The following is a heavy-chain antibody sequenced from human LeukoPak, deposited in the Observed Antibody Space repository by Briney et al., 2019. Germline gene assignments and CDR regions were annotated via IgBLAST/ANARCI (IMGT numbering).Heavy chain of an antibody. V-gene: IGHV3-33*01. Sequence: GGSLRLSCAASGFTFSSHGLHWVRQAPGKGLEWVAVIWYDGTTEYYADSVKGRFTISRDNSKDTLYLQMNSLRAEDTAVYYCARSLEFDYWGQGTLVTVSS. CDR3: ARSLEFDY. CDR2: IWYDGTTE. J-gene: IGHJ4*02. CDR1: GFTFSSHG.